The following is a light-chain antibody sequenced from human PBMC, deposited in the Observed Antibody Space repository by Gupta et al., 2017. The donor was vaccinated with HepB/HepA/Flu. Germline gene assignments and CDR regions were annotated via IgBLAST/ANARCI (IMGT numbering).Light chain of an antibody. CDR1: SGHSSYV. J-gene: IGLJ3*02. V-gene: IGLV4-69*01. CDR3: QTWGTGYRV. Sequence: QPVLTQSPSASASLGASVKLTCTLSSGHSSYVIAWHQQQPEKGPRYLMKLKNDGSHSKGDGIPDRFSGSSSGAERYLTISSLQSEDEADYYCQTWGTGYRVFGGGTKVTVL. CDR2: LKNDGSH.